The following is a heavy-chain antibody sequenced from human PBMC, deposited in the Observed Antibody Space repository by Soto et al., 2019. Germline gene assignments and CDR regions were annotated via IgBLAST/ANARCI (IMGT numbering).Heavy chain of an antibody. CDR2: IYYTGTT. J-gene: IGHJ4*02. D-gene: IGHD2-21*02. CDR1: GGSISSGGFY. Sequence: QVRLQESGPGLVKPSQTLSLTCTVSGGSISSGGFYWSWIRQHPGKGLECIGYIYYTGTTYYNPSLKSRLTISLDTSKNQFSLNLTSVTAADTAVYYCARGGDSTDFDYWSQGTLVTVSS. V-gene: IGHV4-31*03. CDR3: ARGGDSTDFDY.